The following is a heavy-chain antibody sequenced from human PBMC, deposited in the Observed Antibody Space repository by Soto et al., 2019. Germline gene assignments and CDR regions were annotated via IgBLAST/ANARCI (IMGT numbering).Heavy chain of an antibody. J-gene: IGHJ4*02. CDR1: GVPFISSA. CDR3: GWDDTPGYYSLPPTQ. V-gene: IGHV1-69*01. CDR2: IAPFYGAP. Sequence: VKVSCRASGVPFISSASVWVRQAPGQGLEWMGVIAPFYGAPNYAQKFQARVTITADESTSTAYMELSSLRSEDTAVYYCGWDDTPGYYSLPPTQWGQGTLVTVSS. D-gene: IGHD3-22*01.